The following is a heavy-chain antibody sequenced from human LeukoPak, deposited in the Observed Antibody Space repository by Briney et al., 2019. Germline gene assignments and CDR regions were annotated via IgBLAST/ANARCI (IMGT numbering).Heavy chain of an antibody. CDR2: MYTRGST. CDR1: GRSISRYY. D-gene: IGHD3-10*01. Sequence: SETLSLTCTVSGRSISRYYWSWIRQPAGKGLEWIGRMYTRGSTNYNPSLKSRVTMSVDTSKNQFSLKLSSVTAADTAVYYCARDNRVWFGESQAYYFDYWGQGTLVTVSS. V-gene: IGHV4-4*07. J-gene: IGHJ4*02. CDR3: ARDNRVWFGESQAYYFDY.